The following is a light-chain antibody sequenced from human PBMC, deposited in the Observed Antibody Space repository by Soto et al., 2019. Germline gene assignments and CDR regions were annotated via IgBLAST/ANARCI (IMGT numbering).Light chain of an antibody. Sequence: QSALAQPASVSGSPGQSIAISCTGTSSDVGGYNYVSWYQQHPGKAPTLLISEVSIRPSGVSDRFSGSKSGNTASLTISGLKTEDEADYYCSSFTSAYTFVFGSGTKLTVL. V-gene: IGLV2-14*01. CDR1: SSDVGGYNY. CDR2: EVS. J-gene: IGLJ1*01. CDR3: SSFTSAYTFV.